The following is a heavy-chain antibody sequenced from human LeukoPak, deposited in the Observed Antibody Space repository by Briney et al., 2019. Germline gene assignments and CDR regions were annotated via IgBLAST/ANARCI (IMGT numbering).Heavy chain of an antibody. CDR2: IIPIFGTA. J-gene: IGHJ4*02. Sequence: SVKVSCKASGGTFSSYAISWVRQAPGQGLEWMGGIIPIFGTANYAQKFQGRVTITADESTSTAYMELSSLRSADTAVYYCASGQDYYDSSGYYKGWGQGTLVTVSP. CDR3: ASGQDYYDSSGYYKG. D-gene: IGHD3-22*01. CDR1: GGTFSSYA. V-gene: IGHV1-69*13.